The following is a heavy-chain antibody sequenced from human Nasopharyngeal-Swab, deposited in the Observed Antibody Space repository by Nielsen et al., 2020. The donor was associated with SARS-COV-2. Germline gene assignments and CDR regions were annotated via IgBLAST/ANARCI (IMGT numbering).Heavy chain of an antibody. CDR1: GFTFSNYE. J-gene: IGHJ4*02. D-gene: IGHD6-6*01. CDR3: ARVVQLGFSYFDY. Sequence: GGSLRLSCAASGFTFSNYEMNWVRQAPGKGLEWVSYITGISSTIYYADSGRGRFTISRDNAKNSLYLQMNSLRAEDTAVYYCARVVQLGFSYFDYWGQGPWSPSP. V-gene: IGHV3-48*03. CDR2: ITGISSTI.